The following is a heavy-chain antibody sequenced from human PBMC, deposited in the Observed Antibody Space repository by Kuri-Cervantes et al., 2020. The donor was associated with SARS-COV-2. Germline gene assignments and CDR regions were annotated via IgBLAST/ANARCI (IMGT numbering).Heavy chain of an antibody. CDR3: AKDSGYQLHYVYYYYGMDV. Sequence: GESLKISCAASGFTFSSYAMSWVRQAPGKGLEWVSAISGSGGSTYYADSVKGRFTISRDNSKNTLCLQMNSLRAEDTAVYYCAKDSGYQLHYVYYYYGMDVWGQGTTVTDSS. J-gene: IGHJ6*02. D-gene: IGHD2-2*01. CDR1: GFTFSSYA. V-gene: IGHV3-23*01. CDR2: ISGSGGST.